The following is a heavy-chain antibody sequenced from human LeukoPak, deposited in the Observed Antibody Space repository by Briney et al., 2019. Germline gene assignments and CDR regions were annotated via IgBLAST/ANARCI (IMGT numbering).Heavy chain of an antibody. D-gene: IGHD3-10*01. CDR2: INHSGST. J-gene: IGHJ4*02. CDR1: GGSFSGYY. V-gene: IGHV4-34*01. Sequence: PSETLSLTCAVYGGSFSGYYWSWIRQPPGKGLEWIGEINHSGSTNYNPSLKSRVTISVDTSKNQFSPKLSSVTAADTAVYYCARVGLSQVRGVLDYWGQGTLVTVSS. CDR3: ARVGLSQVRGVLDY.